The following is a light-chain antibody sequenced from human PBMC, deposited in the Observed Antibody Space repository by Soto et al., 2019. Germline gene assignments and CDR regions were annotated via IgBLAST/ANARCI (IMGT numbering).Light chain of an antibody. CDR2: SSS. Sequence: DIQLTQSLSSLSASVGDRVTITCRASQSISNFLNWYQQRPGQAPKLLISSSSNVQSGVPSRFSGRGSGTDFTLTISGLQPEDAASYCCQQSYNTPRTFGQGTKVEI. V-gene: IGKV1-39*01. CDR1: QSISNF. CDR3: QQSYNTPRT. J-gene: IGKJ1*01.